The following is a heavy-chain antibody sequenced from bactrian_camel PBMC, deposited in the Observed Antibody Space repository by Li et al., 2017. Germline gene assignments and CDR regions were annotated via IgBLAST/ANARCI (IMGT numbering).Heavy chain of an antibody. Sequence: HVQLVESGGGLVQLGGSLRLSCAASGFTFTSYYMTWVRRAPGKGLEWVSSIYTGGGSTFYAGSVKGRFTISIDNAKSTLYLQMDSLRADDSAMYYCAAGLFADFGLGLGTQVTVS. D-gene: IGHD5*01. J-gene: IGHJ4*01. V-gene: IGHV3-2*01. CDR2: IYTGGGST. CDR1: GFTFTSYY.